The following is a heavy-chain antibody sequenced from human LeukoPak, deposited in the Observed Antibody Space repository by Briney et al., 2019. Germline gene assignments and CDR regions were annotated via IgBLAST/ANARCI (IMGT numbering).Heavy chain of an antibody. Sequence: PGGSLRLSCAASGSTFSSYAMHWVRQAPGKGLEWVAVISYDGSNKYYADSVKGRFTISRDNSKNTLYLQMNSLGAEDTAVYYCAGAYCGGDCYSVDDAFDIWGQGTMVTVSS. CDR1: GSTFSSYA. D-gene: IGHD2-21*02. V-gene: IGHV3-30*04. CDR2: ISYDGSNK. CDR3: AGAYCGGDCYSVDDAFDI. J-gene: IGHJ3*02.